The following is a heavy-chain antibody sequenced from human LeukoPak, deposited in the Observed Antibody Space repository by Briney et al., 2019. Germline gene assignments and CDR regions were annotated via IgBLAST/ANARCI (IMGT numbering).Heavy chain of an antibody. V-gene: IGHV3-30*18. Sequence: PGRSLRLSCAASGFTFSSYGMHWVRQAPGKGLEWVAVISYDGSNKYYADSVKGRFTISRDNSKNTLYLQMNSLRAKDTAVYYCAKDPYWGQGTLVTVSS. CDR1: GFTFSSYG. J-gene: IGHJ4*02. CDR2: ISYDGSNK. CDR3: AKDPY.